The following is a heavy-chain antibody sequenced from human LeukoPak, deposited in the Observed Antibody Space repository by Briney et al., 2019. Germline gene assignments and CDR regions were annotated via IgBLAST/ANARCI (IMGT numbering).Heavy chain of an antibody. CDR3: ARDGGDTAMVTGYFDY. Sequence: SQTLSLTCAISGDSVSSNSAAWNWIRQSPSRGLEWLGRTYYRSKWYNDYAVSVKSRITINPDTSKNQFSLQLNSVTPEDTAVYCCARDGGDTAMVTGYFDYWGQGTLVTVSS. V-gene: IGHV6-1*01. J-gene: IGHJ4*02. CDR1: GDSVSSNSAA. D-gene: IGHD5-18*01. CDR2: TYYRSKWYN.